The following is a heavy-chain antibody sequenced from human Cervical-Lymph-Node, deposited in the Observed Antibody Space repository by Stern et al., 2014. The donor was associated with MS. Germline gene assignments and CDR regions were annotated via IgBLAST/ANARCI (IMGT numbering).Heavy chain of an antibody. CDR1: GFTFSSYS. CDR2: ISSSSSYI. D-gene: IGHD4-17*01. V-gene: IGHV3-21*01. J-gene: IGHJ4*02. Sequence: EVQLVESGGGLVKPGGSLRLSCAASGFTFSSYSMNWVRQAPGKGLEWVSSISSSSSYIYYADSVKGRFTISRDNAKNSLYLQMNSLRAEDTAVYYCARENGDYGDLKEDYWGQGTLVTVSS. CDR3: ARENGDYGDLKEDY.